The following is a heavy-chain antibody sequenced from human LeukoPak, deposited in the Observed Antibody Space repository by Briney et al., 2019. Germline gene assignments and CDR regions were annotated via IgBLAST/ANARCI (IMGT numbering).Heavy chain of an antibody. CDR3: AKDDDWLRFEH. J-gene: IGHJ4*02. CDR2: ISGSGGRT. CDR1: GFTFSSHG. V-gene: IGHV3-23*01. D-gene: IGHD5-12*01. Sequence: GGSLRLSCAASGFTFSSHGMNWVRQAPGKGLEWVAGISGSGGRTYYADSVKGRFTISRDNSNHMLYLQMNSLIAEDTAIYYCAKDDDWLRFEHWGRGTPVSVSS.